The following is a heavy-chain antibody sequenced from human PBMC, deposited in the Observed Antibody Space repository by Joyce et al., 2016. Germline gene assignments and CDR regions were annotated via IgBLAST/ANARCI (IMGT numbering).Heavy chain of an antibody. CDR3: ARQVAPYGFDI. D-gene: IGHD5-12*01. CDR1: GGSITGDY. J-gene: IGHJ3*02. CDR2: MYHNEAT. Sequence: VHLQESGPGLVKPSETLSLTCALSGGSITGDYWHWIRQSPGKGLEWIGYMYHNEATNYHPSRRGRGTISIGTSRNQFSLMLASVTVADTAVYYCARQVAPYGFDIWGQGTLVTVSS. V-gene: IGHV4-59*08.